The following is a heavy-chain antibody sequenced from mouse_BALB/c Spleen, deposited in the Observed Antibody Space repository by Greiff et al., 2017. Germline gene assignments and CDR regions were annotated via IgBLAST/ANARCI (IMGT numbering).Heavy chain of an antibody. CDR1: GFTFTDYY. CDR2: IRNKANGYTT. Sequence: EVHLVESGGGLVQPGGSLRLSCATSGFTFTDYYMSWVRQPPGKALEWLGFIRNKANGYTTEYSASVKGRFTISRDNSQSILYLQMNTLRAEDSATYYCARDSRSSAYWGQGTLVTVSA. J-gene: IGHJ3*01. CDR3: ARDSRSSAY. V-gene: IGHV7-3*02.